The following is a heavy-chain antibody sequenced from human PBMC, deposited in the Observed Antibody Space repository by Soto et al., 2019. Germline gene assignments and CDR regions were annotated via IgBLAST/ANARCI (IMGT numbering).Heavy chain of an antibody. J-gene: IGHJ4*02. V-gene: IGHV4-59*01. D-gene: IGHD1-1*01. CDR1: GGSISGYY. CDR3: TRGGGAYKNGH. Sequence: SETLSLTCAVSGGSISGYYWSWIRQPPGKGLEWIAYMYDSGTTNYNPSLKSRVTISRDTSKNQVSLKLTSVNAADTAVYYCTRGGGAYKNGHWGQGTLVTVSS. CDR2: MYDSGTT.